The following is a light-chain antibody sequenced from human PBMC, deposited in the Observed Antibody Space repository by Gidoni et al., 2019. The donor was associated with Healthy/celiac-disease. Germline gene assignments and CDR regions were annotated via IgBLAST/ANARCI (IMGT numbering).Light chain of an antibody. J-gene: IGKJ4*01. CDR1: QSVSSY. CDR2: DAS. V-gene: IGKV3-11*01. Sequence: EIVLTQSPATLSLSPGERATLSCRASQSVSSYLAWYQRKPGQAPRLLIYDASNRATGIPARFSGSGSGIDFTLTSSSLEPEDFAVYYCQQRSNWPLTFGGGTKVEIK. CDR3: QQRSNWPLT.